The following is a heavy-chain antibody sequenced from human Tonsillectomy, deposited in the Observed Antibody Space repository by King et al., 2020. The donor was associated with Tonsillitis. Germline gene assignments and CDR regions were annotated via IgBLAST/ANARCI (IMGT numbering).Heavy chain of an antibody. Sequence: IRQHPGKGLEWMGEINHSGNSNYNPSLKSRATISVDTSENQFSLKLSSVTVADTAVYYCVRRSPGSAAMNNWFDTWGQGTLVIVSS. J-gene: IGHJ5*02. CDR2: INHSGNS. V-gene: IGHV4-34*01. CDR3: VRRSPGSAAMNNWFDT. D-gene: IGHD2-2*01.